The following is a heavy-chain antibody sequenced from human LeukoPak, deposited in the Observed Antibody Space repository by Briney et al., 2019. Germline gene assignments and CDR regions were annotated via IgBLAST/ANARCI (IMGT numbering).Heavy chain of an antibody. D-gene: IGHD5-18*01. CDR1: GYTFTGYY. J-gene: IGHJ5*02. CDR2: INPNSGGT. Sequence: ASVKVSRKASGYTFTGYYMHWVRQAPGQGLEWMGWINPNSGGTNYAQKFQGRVTMTRDTSISTAYMELSRLRSDDTAVYYCARERVDTAMVTGWFDPWGQGTLITVSS. CDR3: ARERVDTAMVTGWFDP. V-gene: IGHV1-2*02.